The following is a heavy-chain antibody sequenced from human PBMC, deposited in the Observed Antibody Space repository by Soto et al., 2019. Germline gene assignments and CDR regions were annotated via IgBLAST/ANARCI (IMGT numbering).Heavy chain of an antibody. J-gene: IGHJ4*02. D-gene: IGHD3-22*01. Sequence: PGGSLRLSCAASGFTFSSYAMSWVRQAPGKGLEWVSAISGSGGSTYYADSVKGRFTISRDNSKNTLYLQMNSLRAEDTAVYYCARGPSDLDYDSSGSLDDWGQGTLVTVSS. CDR2: ISGSGGST. V-gene: IGHV3-23*01. CDR1: GFTFSSYA. CDR3: ARGPSDLDYDSSGSLDD.